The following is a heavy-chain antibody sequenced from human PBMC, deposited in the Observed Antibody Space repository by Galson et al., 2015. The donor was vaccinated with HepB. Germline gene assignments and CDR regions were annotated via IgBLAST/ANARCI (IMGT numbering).Heavy chain of an antibody. CDR1: GFTFSSYW. Sequence: SLRLSCAASGFTFSSYWMCWVRQAPGKGLEWVANIKQDGSEKYYVDSVKGRFTISRDNAKNSLYLQMNSLRAEDTAVYYCARQRYSSSWYFDYWGQGTLVTVSS. D-gene: IGHD6-13*01. CDR2: IKQDGSEK. V-gene: IGHV3-7*01. J-gene: IGHJ4*02. CDR3: ARQRYSSSWYFDY.